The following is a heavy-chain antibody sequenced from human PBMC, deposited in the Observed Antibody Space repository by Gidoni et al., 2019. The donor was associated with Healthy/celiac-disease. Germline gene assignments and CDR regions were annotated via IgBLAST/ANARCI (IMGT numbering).Heavy chain of an antibody. J-gene: IGHJ6*02. CDR3: ARDCSSTSCYDYYYYGMDV. V-gene: IGHV1-18*01. Sequence: QVQLVQSGAEVKKPGASVKVSCKASGYTFTSYGISWVRQAPGQGLEWMGWISAYNGNTNYAQKLQGRVTMTTDTSTSTAYMELRSLRSDDTAVYYCARDCSSTSCYDYYYYGMDVWGQGTTVTVSS. CDR1: GYTFTSYG. D-gene: IGHD2-2*01. CDR2: ISAYNGNT.